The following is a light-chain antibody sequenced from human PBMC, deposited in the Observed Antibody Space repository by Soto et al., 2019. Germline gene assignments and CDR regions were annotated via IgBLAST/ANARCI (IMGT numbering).Light chain of an antibody. CDR2: EGS. V-gene: IGLV2-23*01. CDR1: SSDVGSYNL. CDR3: CSYAGSPTYV. J-gene: IGLJ1*01. Sequence: QSVLTQPASVSGSPGQSITISCTGTSSDVGSYNLVSWYQQHPGKAPKLMIYEGSKRPSGVSNRFSGSKSGNTASLTISGLQAEDEADYYCCSYAGSPTYVFGTGTKLTV.